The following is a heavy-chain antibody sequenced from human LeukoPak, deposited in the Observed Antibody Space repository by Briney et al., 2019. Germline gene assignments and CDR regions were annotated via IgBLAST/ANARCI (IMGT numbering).Heavy chain of an antibody. J-gene: IGHJ5*02. Sequence: PGGSLRLSCAASGITFSTAWMSWFRQAPGEGLEWVGRIKSKIGGATADYAAPVKDRFTTSRDDSKNTLYLQMNSLKTEDTAVYYCATDRAWFDPWGQGTLVTVSS. V-gene: IGHV3-15*01. CDR2: IKSKIGGATA. CDR3: ATDRAWFDP. D-gene: IGHD3-10*01. CDR1: GITFSTAW.